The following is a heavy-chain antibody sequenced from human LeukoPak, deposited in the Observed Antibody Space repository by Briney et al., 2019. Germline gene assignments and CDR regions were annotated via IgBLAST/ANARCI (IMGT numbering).Heavy chain of an antibody. V-gene: IGHV4-30-2*01. CDR2: IYHSGST. J-gene: IGHJ4*02. CDR3: ARQRAGKYYFDY. CDR1: GGSISSDGYY. D-gene: IGHD1-1*01. Sequence: SETLSLTCTVSGGSISSDGYYWSWIRQPPGKGLEWIGYIYHSGSTYYNPSLKSRVTISVDRSKNQFSLKLSSVTAADTAVYYCARQRAGKYYFDYWGQGTLVTVSS.